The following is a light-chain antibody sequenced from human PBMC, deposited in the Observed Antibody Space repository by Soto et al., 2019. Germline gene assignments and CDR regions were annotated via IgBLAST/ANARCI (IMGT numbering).Light chain of an antibody. CDR2: EVS. CDR3: SSYAGSNNFV. Sequence: QSVLTQPPSASGPAGQSVTICCTGTSSDVGGYNYVSWYQQQPGKAPKRMIYEVSKRPSGVPDRFSGSKSGNTASLTVSGLQAEDEADYYCSSYAGSNNFVFGTGTKSPS. V-gene: IGLV2-8*01. J-gene: IGLJ1*01. CDR1: SSDVGGYNY.